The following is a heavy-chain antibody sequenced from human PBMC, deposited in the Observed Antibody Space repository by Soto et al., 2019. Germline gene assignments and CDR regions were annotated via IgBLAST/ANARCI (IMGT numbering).Heavy chain of an antibody. V-gene: IGHV3-30-3*01. CDR2: ISYDGSNK. Sequence: SLILSCTASDVAFSNYSLSWIRQSPGKGLEWVAVISYDGSNKYYADSVKGRFTISRDNSKNTLYMQMNSLRAEDTAVYYCARGKGVRGPDYGMDVWGQGTTVTVS. CDR3: ARGKGVRGPDYGMDV. CDR1: DVAFSNYS. J-gene: IGHJ6*02. D-gene: IGHD3-10*01.